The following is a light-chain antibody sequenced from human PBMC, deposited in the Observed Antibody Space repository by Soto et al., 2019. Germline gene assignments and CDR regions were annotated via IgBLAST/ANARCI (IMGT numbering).Light chain of an antibody. Sequence: QSALTQPRSVSGSPGQSVTISCTGASGDIGGYNYVSWYQHHPGKAPKLIIFDVNKRPSGVPDRFSGSKSGNTASLTISGLQPEDEADYYCSSYTSSFSSVFGTGTKLTVL. V-gene: IGLV2-11*01. CDR2: DVN. J-gene: IGLJ1*01. CDR1: SGDIGGYNY. CDR3: SSYTSSFSSV.